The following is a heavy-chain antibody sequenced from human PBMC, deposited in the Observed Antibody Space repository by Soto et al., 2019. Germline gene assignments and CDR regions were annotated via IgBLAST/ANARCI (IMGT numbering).Heavy chain of an antibody. D-gene: IGHD3-16*01. CDR2: ISNSGTT. J-gene: IGHJ4*02. CDR3: ARAPGSYGYYYLDY. Sequence: WTWIRQPPGKGLEWIGYISNSGTTNYNSSLKSRLAISLSKSKNQFSLKLGSVTAADTAVYYCARAPGSYGYYYLDYWGRGTVVTVSS. V-gene: IGHV4-59*01.